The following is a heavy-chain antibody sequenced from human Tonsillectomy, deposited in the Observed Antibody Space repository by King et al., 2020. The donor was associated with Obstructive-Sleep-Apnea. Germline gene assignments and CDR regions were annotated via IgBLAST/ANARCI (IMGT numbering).Heavy chain of an antibody. CDR1: GFTFSSYA. CDR3: AKEGRLGDIVVVVAAIADY. Sequence: VQLVESGGGLVQPGGSLRLSCAASGFTFSSYAMSWVRQAPGKGLEWVSAISGSGGSTYYADSVKGRFTISRDNSKNTLYLQMNSLRAEDTAVYYCAKEGRLGDIVVVVAAIADYWGQGPLVTVSS. CDR2: ISGSGGST. D-gene: IGHD2-15*01. J-gene: IGHJ4*02. V-gene: IGHV3-23*04.